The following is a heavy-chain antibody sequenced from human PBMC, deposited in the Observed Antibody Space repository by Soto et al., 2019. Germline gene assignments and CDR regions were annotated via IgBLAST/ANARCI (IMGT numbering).Heavy chain of an antibody. Sequence: QVQLVQSGAEVKKPGSSVKVSCKASGGTFSSYAISWVRQAPGQGLEWMGGIIPIFGTANYAQKFQGRVTITADESTSAAYMELSSLRSEDMAVYYCARVTRITMVRGVIGVDAFDIWGQGTMVTVSS. CDR1: GGTFSSYA. CDR2: IIPIFGTA. V-gene: IGHV1-69*01. D-gene: IGHD3-10*01. CDR3: ARVTRITMVRGVIGVDAFDI. J-gene: IGHJ3*02.